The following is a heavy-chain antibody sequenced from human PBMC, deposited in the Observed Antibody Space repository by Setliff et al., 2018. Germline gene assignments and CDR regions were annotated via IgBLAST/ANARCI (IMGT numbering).Heavy chain of an antibody. CDR2: VTGDATST. D-gene: IGHD6-6*01. J-gene: IGHJ4*02. V-gene: IGHV3-74*01. Sequence: GGSLRLSCAASGFTFSNYAMSWVRQAPGKGLVWISRVTGDATSTTYADSVKGRFAISRDNAKNMLYLQMNSLRADDTAVYYCVSELGSSWSPADWGQGTLVTVSS. CDR3: VSELGSSWSPAD. CDR1: GFTFSNYA.